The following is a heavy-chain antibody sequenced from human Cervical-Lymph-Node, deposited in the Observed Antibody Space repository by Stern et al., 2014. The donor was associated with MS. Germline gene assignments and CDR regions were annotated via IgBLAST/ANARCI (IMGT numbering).Heavy chain of an antibody. D-gene: IGHD6-13*01. CDR3: ARERVGRIAVARWFDP. CDR1: GFTFSSYG. J-gene: IGHJ5*02. CDR2: IWYDGSNK. Sequence: MQLVESGGGVVQPGRSLRLSCAASGFTFSSYGMHWVRQAPGKGLAWVAVIWYDGSNKYYADSVKGRFTISRDNSKNTLYLQMNSLRAEDTAVYYCARERVGRIAVARWFDPWGQGTLVTVSS. V-gene: IGHV3-33*01.